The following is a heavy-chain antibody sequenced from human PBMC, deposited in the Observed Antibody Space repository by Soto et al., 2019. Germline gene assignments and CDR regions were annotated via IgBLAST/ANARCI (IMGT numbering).Heavy chain of an antibody. Sequence: PGGSLRLSCAASGFTYSTYTMHWVRQAPGKGLEWVAVISYDGNNKFYADSVKGRFTISRDSTKQTLYLQMNSLRAEDTAVYYCARAHYYYGMDVWGQGTTVTVSS. CDR2: ISYDGNNK. CDR3: ARAHYYYGMDV. V-gene: IGHV3-30-3*01. CDR1: GFTYSTYT. J-gene: IGHJ6*02.